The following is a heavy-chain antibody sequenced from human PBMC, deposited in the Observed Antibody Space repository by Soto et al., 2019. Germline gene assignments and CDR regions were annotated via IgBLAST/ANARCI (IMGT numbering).Heavy chain of an antibody. CDR1: GGSVSSGSYY. J-gene: IGHJ4*02. Sequence: PSETLSLTCTVSGGSVSSGSYYWSWIRQPPGKGLEWIGYIYYSGSTNYNPSLKSRVTISVDTSKNQFSLKLSSVTAADTAVYYCARARRVTMIVVVRAVYFGYWGQGTLVTVSS. CDR2: IYYSGST. CDR3: ARARRVTMIVVVRAVYFGY. V-gene: IGHV4-61*01. D-gene: IGHD3-22*01.